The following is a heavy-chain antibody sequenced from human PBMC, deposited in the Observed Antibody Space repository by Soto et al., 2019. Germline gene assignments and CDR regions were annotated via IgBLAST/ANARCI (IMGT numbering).Heavy chain of an antibody. CDR1: GCSISSSSYY. D-gene: IGHD2-2*01. V-gene: IGHV4-39*01. CDR3: ARQNNAQGYYYGMDV. J-gene: IGHJ6*02. CDR2: IYYSGST. Sequence: TLTLTCTVSGCSISSSSYYWSWIRQPPGKGLEWIGSIYYSGSTYYNPSLKSRVTISVDTSKNKFSLKLSSVTAADTAVYYCARQNNAQGYYYGMDVWGQGTTV.